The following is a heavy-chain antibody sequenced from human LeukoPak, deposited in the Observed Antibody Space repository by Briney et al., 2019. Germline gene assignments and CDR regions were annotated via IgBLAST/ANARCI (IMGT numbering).Heavy chain of an antibody. V-gene: IGHV3-53*01. J-gene: IGHJ4*02. CDR3: ARRAGAYSHPYDY. Sequence: PGGSLRLSRTVSGFTVSSNSMSWVRQAPGKGLEWVSFIYSDNTHYSDSVKGRFTISRDNPKNTLYPQMNSLRAEDTAVYYCARRAGAYSHPYDYWGQGTLVTVSS. CDR1: GFTVSSNS. CDR2: IYSDNT. D-gene: IGHD4/OR15-4a*01.